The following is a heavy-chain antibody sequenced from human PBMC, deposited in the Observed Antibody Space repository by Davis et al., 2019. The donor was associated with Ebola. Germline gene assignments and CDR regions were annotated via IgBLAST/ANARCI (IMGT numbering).Heavy chain of an antibody. J-gene: IGHJ6*04. CDR2: ISGSGGST. V-gene: IGHV3-23*01. CDR1: GFTFSSYA. CDR3: AKVMVRGVLYYYYGMDV. Sequence: GGSLRLSCAASGFTFSSYAMSWVRQAPGKGLEWVSAISGSGGSTYYADSVKGRFTISRDNSKNTLYLQMNSLRAEDTAVYYCAKVMVRGVLYYYYGMDVWGKGTTVTVSS. D-gene: IGHD3-10*01.